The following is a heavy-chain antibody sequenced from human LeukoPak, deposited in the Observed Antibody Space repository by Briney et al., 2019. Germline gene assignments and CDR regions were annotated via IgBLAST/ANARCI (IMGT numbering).Heavy chain of an antibody. J-gene: IGHJ4*02. D-gene: IGHD3-3*01. CDR2: INPSGGST. Sequence: ASVKVSCKASGYTFTGYYMHWVRQAPGQGLEWMGIINPSGGSTSYAQKFQGRVTMTRDMSTSTVYMELSSLRSEDTAVYYCARVDYDFWSGTTSYYFDYWGQGTLVTVSS. CDR3: ARVDYDFWSGTTSYYFDY. CDR1: GYTFTGYY. V-gene: IGHV1-46*01.